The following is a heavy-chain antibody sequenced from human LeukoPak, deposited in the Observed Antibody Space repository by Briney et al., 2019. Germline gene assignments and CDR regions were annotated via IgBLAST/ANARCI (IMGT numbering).Heavy chain of an antibody. CDR2: IHYSGST. Sequence: SETLSLTCTVSGGSISGYYWSWIRQPPGKGLECIGFIHYSGSTNYNPSLKSRVTISVDTSKNQFSLKLSSLTAADTAVYYCARYGSGGYHFDYWGQGTLVTVSS. D-gene: IGHD3-10*01. J-gene: IGHJ4*02. V-gene: IGHV4-59*01. CDR1: GGSISGYY. CDR3: ARYGSGGYHFDY.